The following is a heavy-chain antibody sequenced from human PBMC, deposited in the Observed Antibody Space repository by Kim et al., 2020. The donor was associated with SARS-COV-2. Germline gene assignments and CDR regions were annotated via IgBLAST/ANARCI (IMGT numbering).Heavy chain of an antibody. J-gene: IGHJ4*02. D-gene: IGHD1-26*01. Sequence: SVKGRFTISRDNAKNSLYLQMNSLRAEDTAVYYCARGLLVDGRGGSNLDYWGQGTLVTVSS. V-gene: IGHV3-21*01. CDR3: ARGLLVDGRGGSNLDY.